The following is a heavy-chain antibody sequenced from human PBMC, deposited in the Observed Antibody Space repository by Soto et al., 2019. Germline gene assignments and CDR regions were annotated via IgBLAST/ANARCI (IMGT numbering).Heavy chain of an antibody. D-gene: IGHD6-13*01. J-gene: IGHJ6*03. Sequence: EVQLVESGGGLVQPGGSLRLSCAASGFTVSSNYMSWVRQAPGKGLEWVSVIYSGGSTYYADSVKGRFTISRHNSKNTLYLQMNSLRAEDTAVYYSARETMTAAAGRYYYYYMDVWGKGTTVTVSS. CDR2: IYSGGST. CDR1: GFTVSSNY. CDR3: ARETMTAAAGRYYYYYMDV. V-gene: IGHV3-53*04.